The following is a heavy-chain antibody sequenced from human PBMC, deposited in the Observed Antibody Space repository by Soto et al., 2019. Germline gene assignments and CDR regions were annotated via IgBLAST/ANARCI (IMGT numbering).Heavy chain of an antibody. Sequence: QVHLVESGGGVVQPGRSLRLSCAASGFTFGNYGMHWVRQAPLKGLEWVAVTSYDGGDKHYADSVKGRFTISRDNSKNTLFLEMNSLRAEDTAVYYCSGSSWSLNWFDPWGQGTLVTVSS. CDR2: TSYDGGDK. CDR1: GFTFGNYG. V-gene: IGHV3-30*03. D-gene: IGHD6-13*01. J-gene: IGHJ5*02. CDR3: SGSSWSLNWFDP.